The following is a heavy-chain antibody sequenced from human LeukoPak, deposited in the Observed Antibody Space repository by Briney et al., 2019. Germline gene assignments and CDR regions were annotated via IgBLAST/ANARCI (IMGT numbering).Heavy chain of an antibody. J-gene: IGHJ4*02. CDR1: GFTFSSYA. V-gene: IGHV3-23*01. Sequence: GGSLRLSCAASGFTFSSYAMTWVRQAPGKGLEWVSSISGSDGSTYYADSVKGRFTISRDNSKNTLYLQMNSLRAEDTVVYYCAYMRGLYYGIDYWGQGTLVTVSS. D-gene: IGHD3-10*01. CDR3: AYMRGLYYGIDY. CDR2: ISGSDGST.